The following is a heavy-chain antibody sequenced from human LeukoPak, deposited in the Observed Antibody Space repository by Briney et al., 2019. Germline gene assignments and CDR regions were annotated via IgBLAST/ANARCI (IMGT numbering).Heavy chain of an antibody. CDR3: ARGGFGELLLFDY. Sequence: SETLSLTCAVYGGSFSGYYWSWIRQPPGKGLEWIGEINHSGSTNYNPSLKSRVTISVDTSKNQFSLKLSSVTAADTAVYYCARGGFGELLLFDYWGQGILVTVSS. J-gene: IGHJ4*02. CDR2: INHSGST. V-gene: IGHV4-34*01. CDR1: GGSFSGYY. D-gene: IGHD3-10*01.